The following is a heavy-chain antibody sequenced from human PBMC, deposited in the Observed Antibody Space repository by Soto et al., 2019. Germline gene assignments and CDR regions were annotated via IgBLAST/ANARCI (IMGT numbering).Heavy chain of an antibody. D-gene: IGHD6-19*01. CDR2: IFANDEK. CDR3: ARMRRSSGWSG. V-gene: IGHV2-26*01. J-gene: IGHJ4*02. Sequence: QVTLKESGPVLVKPTEPLTLTCTVSGFSLSNARMGVSWIRQPPGKALEWLAHIFANDEKSYSTSLQSRLTTAKDTAKSQVVIIMTNMDPVDTATYDCARMRRSSGWSGWGQGTMVTVST. CDR1: GFSLSNARMG.